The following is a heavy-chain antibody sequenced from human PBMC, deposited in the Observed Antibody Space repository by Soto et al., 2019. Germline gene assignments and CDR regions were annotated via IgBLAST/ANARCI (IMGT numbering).Heavy chain of an antibody. CDR2: VDASGNT. CDR1: GHSISADY. D-gene: IGHD3-22*01. V-gene: IGHV4-4*07. J-gene: IGHJ5*02. CDR3: ARDVGGSVVPHWFDP. Sequence: QVQLQESGPGLVKASETLSLSCTVSGHSISADYWSWIRQPAGKRLEWIGRVDASGNTNYNPSLKSRVTMSVATSKNQFFLKVRSVTAAATAMYFCARDVGGSVVPHWFDPWGQGALVTVSS.